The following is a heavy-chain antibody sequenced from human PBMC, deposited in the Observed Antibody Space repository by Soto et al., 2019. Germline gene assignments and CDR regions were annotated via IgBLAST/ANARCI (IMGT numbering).Heavy chain of an antibody. CDR1: GGTFSSYA. CDR3: AREYCSGGSCYSLFDY. J-gene: IGHJ4*02. D-gene: IGHD2-15*01. CDR2: IIPIFGTA. V-gene: IGHV1-69*13. Sequence: SVKVSCKASGGTFSSYAISWVRQAPGQGLEWMGGIIPIFGTANYAQKFQGRVTITADESTSTAYMELSSLRSEDTAVYYCAREYCSGGSCYSLFDYWGQGTLVTVSS.